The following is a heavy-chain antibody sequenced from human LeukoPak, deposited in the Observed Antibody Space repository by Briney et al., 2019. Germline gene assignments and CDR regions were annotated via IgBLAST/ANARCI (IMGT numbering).Heavy chain of an antibody. CDR1: GGSFSGYY. CDR3: ARGFRRGYSYDRRGYYFDY. CDR2: INHSGST. D-gene: IGHD5-18*01. V-gene: IGHV4-34*01. J-gene: IGHJ4*02. Sequence: PSETLSLTCAVYGGSFSGYYWSWIRQPPGKGLEWIGEINHSGSTNHNPSLKSRVTISVDTSKNQFSLKLSSVTAADTAVYYCARGFRRGYSYDRRGYYFDYWGQGTLVTVSS.